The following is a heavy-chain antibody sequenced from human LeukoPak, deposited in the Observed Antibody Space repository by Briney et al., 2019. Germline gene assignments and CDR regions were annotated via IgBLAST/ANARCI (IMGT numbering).Heavy chain of an antibody. CDR2: ISSNSGSI. D-gene: IGHD3-9*01. V-gene: IGHV3-9*01. J-gene: IGHJ6*02. CDR3: AKDKRLRRGSDDILTARYHYDYYGMDV. CDR1: GFTFNDYA. Sequence: PGRSLRLSCAPSGFTFNDYAMHWVRQAPGKGLEXXSGISSNSGSIFYAHSVKGRFTISRDNGKNSLYLQMNSLRPEDTAMYYCAKDKRLRRGSDDILTARYHYDYYGMDVWGQGTTVTVSS.